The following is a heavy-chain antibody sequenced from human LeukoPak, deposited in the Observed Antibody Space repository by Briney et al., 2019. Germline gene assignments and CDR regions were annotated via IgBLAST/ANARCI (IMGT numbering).Heavy chain of an antibody. CDR1: GGTFSSYA. CDR3: ARDLDSGSYLDY. J-gene: IGHJ4*02. CDR2: IIPIFGTA. V-gene: IGHV1-69*13. Sequence: SSVKVSCKASGGTFSSYAISWVRQAPGQGLEWMGGIIPIFGTANYAQKFQGRVTITADESTSTAYMELSSLRSEDTAVYYCARDLDSGSYLDYWGQGTLVTVPS. D-gene: IGHD1-26*01.